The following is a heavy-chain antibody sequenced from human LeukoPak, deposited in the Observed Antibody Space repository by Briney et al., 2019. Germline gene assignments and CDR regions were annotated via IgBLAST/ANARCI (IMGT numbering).Heavy chain of an antibody. D-gene: IGHD3-10*01. J-gene: IGHJ4*02. V-gene: IGHV4-59*01. CDR1: GGSISSYY. Sequence: SETLSLTCTVSGGSISSYYWSWLRQPPEKGLEWIGYIYDSGSTSYNPSLKSRATISVDTSKNQFSLKLTSVTAADTAVYYCARAPELFYFDYWGQGTLVPVSS. CDR2: IYDSGST. CDR3: ARAPELFYFDY.